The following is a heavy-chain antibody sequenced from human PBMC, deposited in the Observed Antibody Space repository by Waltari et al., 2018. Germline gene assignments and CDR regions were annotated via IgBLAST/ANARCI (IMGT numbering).Heavy chain of an antibody. CDR3: ATGATYYYGSGRPPVDY. D-gene: IGHD3-10*01. Sequence: EVQLVQSGAEVKKPGATVKISCKVSGYTFTDYYMHWVQQAPGKGLEWMGLVEPEEGETIYAEKFQGRVTITADTSTDTAYMELSSLRSEDTAVYYCATGATYYYGSGRPPVDYWGQGTLVTV. CDR2: VEPEEGET. V-gene: IGHV1-69-2*01. J-gene: IGHJ4*02. CDR1: GYTFTDYY.